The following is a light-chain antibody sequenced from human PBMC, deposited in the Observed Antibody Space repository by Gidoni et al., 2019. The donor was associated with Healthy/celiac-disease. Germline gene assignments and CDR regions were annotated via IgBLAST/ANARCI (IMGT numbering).Light chain of an antibody. J-gene: IGKJ1*01. V-gene: IGKV3-15*01. Sequence: EIATTHAPATLSVSPGERATLACRASQSVSSNLAWYQQKPGQAPRLLIYGASTRATGIPARFSGSGSGTEFTLTISSLQSEDFAVYYCQQYNNWPPWTFGQGTKVEIK. CDR3: QQYNNWPPWT. CDR2: GAS. CDR1: QSVSSN.